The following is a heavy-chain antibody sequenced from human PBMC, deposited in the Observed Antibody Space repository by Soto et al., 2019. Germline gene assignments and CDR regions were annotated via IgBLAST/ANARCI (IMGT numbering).Heavy chain of an antibody. J-gene: IGHJ4*02. V-gene: IGHV3-23*01. CDR2: ISGSGGST. Sequence: GGSLRLSCAASGFTFSSYAMSWLRQAPGKGLEWVSAISGSGGSTYYADSVKGRFTISRDNSKNTLYLQMNSLRAEDTAVYYCAKDLLGGYYDSSGCPFDYWGQGTLVTV. D-gene: IGHD3-22*01. CDR1: GFTFSSYA. CDR3: AKDLLGGYYDSSGCPFDY.